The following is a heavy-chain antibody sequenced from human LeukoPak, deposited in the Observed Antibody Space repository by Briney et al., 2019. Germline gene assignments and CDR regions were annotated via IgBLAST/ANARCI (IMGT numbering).Heavy chain of an antibody. CDR1: GYTFTSCL. V-gene: IGHV1-46*01. J-gene: IGHJ4*02. Sequence: ASVKASCKPSGYTFTSCLMHWGRQAPGQGFEWMGKIHPSDGDTNYAQRLQGRVTLTRDSSRTTVYMELSSLRSEDTAVYYCARDLHGGWTWDYWGQGTLLTVSS. D-gene: IGHD6-19*01. CDR2: IHPSDGDT. CDR3: ARDLHGGWTWDY.